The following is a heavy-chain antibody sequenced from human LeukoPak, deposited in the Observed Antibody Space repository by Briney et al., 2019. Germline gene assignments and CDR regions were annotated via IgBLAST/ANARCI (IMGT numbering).Heavy chain of an antibody. J-gene: IGHJ4*02. V-gene: IGHV3-30*02. Sequence: SGGSLRLSCAASGSTFSSYGMHWVRQAPGKGLGWVAFIRYDGGSNYYAASVKGRFTISRDNSNNTLYLQINSLRPEDTAVYYCAKDRGRIVTLGDYWGQGTLVTVSS. D-gene: IGHD2/OR15-2a*01. CDR2: IRYDGGSN. CDR1: GSTFSSYG. CDR3: AKDRGRIVTLGDY.